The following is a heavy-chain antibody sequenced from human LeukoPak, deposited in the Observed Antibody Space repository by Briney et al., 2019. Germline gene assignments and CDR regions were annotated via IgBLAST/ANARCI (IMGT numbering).Heavy chain of an antibody. Sequence: PGGSLRLSCAASGFTVSSSFMNWVRQAPGKGLEWVSSISSSSSYIYYADSVKGRFTISRDNAKNSLYLQMNSLRAEDTAVYYCARDRISGYDDYWGQGTLVTVSS. CDR2: ISSSSSYI. J-gene: IGHJ4*02. V-gene: IGHV3-21*01. CDR3: ARDRISGYDDY. D-gene: IGHD5-12*01. CDR1: GFTVSSSF.